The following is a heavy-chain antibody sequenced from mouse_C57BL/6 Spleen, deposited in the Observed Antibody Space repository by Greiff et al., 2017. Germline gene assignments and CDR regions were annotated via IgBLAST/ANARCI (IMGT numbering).Heavy chain of an antibody. V-gene: IGHV1-42*01. CDR2: INPSTGGT. J-gene: IGHJ4*01. CDR1: GYSFTGYY. CDR3: ARGGTVYAMDY. Sequence: VQLQQSGPELVKPGASVKISCKASGYSFTGYYMNWVKQSPEKSLEWIGEINPSTGGTTYNQKFKAKATLTVDKSSSTAYMQLKSLTSEDSAVYYCARGGTVYAMDYWGQGTSVTVSS. D-gene: IGHD2-14*01.